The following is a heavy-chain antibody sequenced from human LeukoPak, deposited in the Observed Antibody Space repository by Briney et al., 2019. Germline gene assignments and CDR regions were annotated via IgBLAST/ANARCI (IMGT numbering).Heavy chain of an antibody. CDR1: GFTFCGSA. V-gene: IGHV3-73*01. Sequence: GGSLRLSCAASGFTFCGSAMHWVRQTSWKGLEWVGRIRDKAHSYETTYAASVKGRFSISRDDSKSTAYLQMNSLKTEDTAVYYCTTDDTDYTFMDYWGQGTLVTVSS. D-gene: IGHD4-11*01. CDR2: IRDKAHSYET. J-gene: IGHJ4*02. CDR3: TTDDTDYTFMDY.